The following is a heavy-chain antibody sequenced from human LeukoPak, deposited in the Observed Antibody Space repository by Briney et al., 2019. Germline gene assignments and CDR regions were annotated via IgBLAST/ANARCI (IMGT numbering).Heavy chain of an antibody. V-gene: IGHV3-7*01. CDR2: IRQDRSTK. CDR3: ARAVDLADY. Sequence: SGGSLRLSCAASGFTFSDHWMSWVRQAPGKGLEWVANIRQDRSTKFYADSVKGRFTISRDNAKNSVFLQMDNLTPDDTAVYYCARAVDLADYWGQGTLVTVSS. J-gene: IGHJ4*02. CDR1: GFTFSDHW.